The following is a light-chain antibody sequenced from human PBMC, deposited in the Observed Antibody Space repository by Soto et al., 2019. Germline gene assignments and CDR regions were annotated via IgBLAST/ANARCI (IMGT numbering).Light chain of an antibody. CDR2: GAP. V-gene: IGKV3-20*01. Sequence: GVTKSPGPLSLSTGERATLSCRASQSVSSSYLAWYQQKPGQAPRLLIYGAPSRATGIPDRFSGSGSGTDLTLTISRLEPEDFAVYYCHQYDSWTFGQGTKVDIK. CDR1: QSVSSSY. CDR3: HQYDSWT. J-gene: IGKJ1*01.